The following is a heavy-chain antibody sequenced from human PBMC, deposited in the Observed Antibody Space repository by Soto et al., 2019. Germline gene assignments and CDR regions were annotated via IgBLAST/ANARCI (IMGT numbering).Heavy chain of an antibody. Sequence: SETLSLTCAVSGGSIRSDCYYWGWIRQPPGKGLEWIGIINYRGSTYHSPSLNSRVTISVDTSKNQFSVRLTSVTAADTAVYYCARHRPSRYYVTSGYFPDYWGQGALVTVSS. CDR1: GGSIRSDCYY. V-gene: IGHV4-39*01. CDR3: ARHRPSRYYVTSGYFPDY. J-gene: IGHJ4*02. CDR2: INYRGST. D-gene: IGHD3-22*01.